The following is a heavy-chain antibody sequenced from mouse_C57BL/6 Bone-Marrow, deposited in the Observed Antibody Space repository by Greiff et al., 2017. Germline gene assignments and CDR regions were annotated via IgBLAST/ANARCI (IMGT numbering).Heavy chain of an antibody. CDR3: SNYDAMDY. V-gene: IGHV2-4*01. Sequence: VKLMESGPGLVQPSQSLSITCTVSGFSLTSYGVHWVRQPPGKGLEWLGVIWSGGSTDYNAAFISRLSISKDNSKSQVFFKMNSLQADDTAIYYCSNYDAMDYWGQGTSVTVSS. J-gene: IGHJ4*01. D-gene: IGHD2-5*01. CDR1: GFSLTSYG. CDR2: IWSGGST.